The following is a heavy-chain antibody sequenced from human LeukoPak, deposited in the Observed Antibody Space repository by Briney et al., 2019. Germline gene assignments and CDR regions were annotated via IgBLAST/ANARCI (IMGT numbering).Heavy chain of an antibody. Sequence: ASVKVSCKASGGTFSSYAISWVRQAPGQGLEWMGGIIPIFGTANYAQKFQGRVTITTDESMSTAYMELSSLRSEDTAVYYCARKYCSSTSCYENGFDYWGQGTLVTVSS. CDR1: GGTFSSYA. CDR3: ARKYCSSTSCYENGFDY. CDR2: IIPIFGTA. J-gene: IGHJ4*02. V-gene: IGHV1-69*05. D-gene: IGHD2-2*01.